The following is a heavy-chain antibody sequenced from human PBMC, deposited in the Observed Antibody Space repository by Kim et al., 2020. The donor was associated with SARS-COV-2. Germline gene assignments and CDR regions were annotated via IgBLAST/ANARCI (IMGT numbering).Heavy chain of an antibody. CDR1: GYTFTGYY. CDR2: INPNSGST. D-gene: IGHD2-2*01. Sequence: ASVKVSCKASGYTFTGYYMHWVRQAPGQGLEWMGRINPNSGSTNYAQKFQGRVTMTRDTSTSTAYMELSRLRSEDTAVYYCARARYVVVPASTWGQGSLVTVSS. V-gene: IGHV1-2*02. CDR3: ARARYVVVPAST. J-gene: IGHJ5*02.